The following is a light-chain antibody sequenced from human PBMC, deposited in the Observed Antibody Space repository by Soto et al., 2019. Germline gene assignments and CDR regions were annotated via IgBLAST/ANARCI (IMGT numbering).Light chain of an antibody. J-gene: IGKJ3*01. V-gene: IGKV3-20*01. CDR1: ESVSSDSLGTS. CDR2: GAS. CDR3: HQYINSPFT. Sequence: EIVLIQFPATLSLSPWERAILSCRPSESVSSDSLGTSLASYQQKPGQAPRLLIFGASSSATGVADRFSGSGSGTDFTLTISRVDPEDFAVYYCHQYINSPFTFGPGTKVDIK.